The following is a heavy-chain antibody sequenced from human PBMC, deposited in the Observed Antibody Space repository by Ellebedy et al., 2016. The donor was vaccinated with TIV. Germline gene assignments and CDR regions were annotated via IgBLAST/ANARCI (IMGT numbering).Heavy chain of an antibody. Sequence: ASVKVSCXASGYTFTSYGISWVRQAPGQGLEWMGWISAYNGNTNYAQKLQGRVTMTTDTSTSTAYMELRSLRSDDTAVYYCASHRLEWEPQLPSFDYWGQGTLVTVSS. D-gene: IGHD1-26*01. CDR3: ASHRLEWEPQLPSFDY. CDR2: ISAYNGNT. V-gene: IGHV1-18*01. J-gene: IGHJ4*02. CDR1: GYTFTSYG.